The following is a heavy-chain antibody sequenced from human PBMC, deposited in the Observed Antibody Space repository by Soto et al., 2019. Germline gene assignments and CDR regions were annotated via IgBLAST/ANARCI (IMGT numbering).Heavy chain of an antibody. CDR3: AKTPIFGVVFKGYYYYYGMDV. V-gene: IGHV3-23*01. CDR1: GFTFSSYA. J-gene: IGHJ6*02. Sequence: PGGSLRLSCAASGFTFSSYAISWVRQAPGKGLEWVSAISVSGGSTYYADSVKGRFTISRDNSKNTLYLQMNSLRAEDTAVYYCAKTPIFGVVFKGYYYYYGMDVWGQGTTVTVSS. CDR2: ISVSGGST. D-gene: IGHD3-3*01.